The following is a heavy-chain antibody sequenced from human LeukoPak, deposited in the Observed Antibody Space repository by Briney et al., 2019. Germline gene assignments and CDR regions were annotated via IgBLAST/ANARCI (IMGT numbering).Heavy chain of an antibody. CDR3: ARLPGTVSYYYMDV. D-gene: IGHD1-1*01. CDR1: GGSISSYY. J-gene: IGHJ6*03. V-gene: IGHV4-59*08. Sequence: SETLSLTCTVSGGSISSYYWSWIRQPPGKGLEWIGYIYYSGSTNYNPSLKSRVTISVDTSKNQFSLKLSSVTAADTAVYYCARLPGTVSYYYMDVWGKGTTVTVSS. CDR2: IYYSGST.